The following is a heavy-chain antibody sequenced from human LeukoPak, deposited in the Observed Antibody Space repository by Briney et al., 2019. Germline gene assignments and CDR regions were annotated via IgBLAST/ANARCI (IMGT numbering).Heavy chain of an antibody. V-gene: IGHV1-2*02. Sequence: GASVKVSCKASGYTFTGYYMHWVRQAPGQGLEWMGWINPNSGGTHYAQKFQGRVTLTRDTSISTAYMELSRLRSDDTAVYYCARGSATIPGMVRGVIPDYWGQGTLVTVSS. CDR3: ARGSATIPGMVRGVIPDY. D-gene: IGHD3-10*01. J-gene: IGHJ4*02. CDR1: GYTFTGYY. CDR2: INPNSGGT.